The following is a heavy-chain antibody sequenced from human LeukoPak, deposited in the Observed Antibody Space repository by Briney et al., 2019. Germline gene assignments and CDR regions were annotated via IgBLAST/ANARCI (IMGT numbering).Heavy chain of an antibody. CDR2: IKQDGSEK. J-gene: IGHJ3*02. V-gene: IGHV3-7*04. CDR1: GFTFSGYW. D-gene: IGHD6-13*01. CDR3: ARDWQWQQLDGDAFDI. Sequence: GGSLRLSCAASGFTFSGYWMSWVRQAPGKGLEWVANIKQDGSEKYYVDSVKGRFTISRDNAKNSLFMQMNSLRAEDTAVYYCARDWQWQQLDGDAFDIWGQGTMVTVSS.